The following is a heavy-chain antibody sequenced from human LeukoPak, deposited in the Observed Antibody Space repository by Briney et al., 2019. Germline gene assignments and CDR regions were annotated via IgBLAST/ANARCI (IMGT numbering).Heavy chain of an antibody. CDR3: AKDMAFASFNWFDP. D-gene: IGHD1-26*01. Sequence: GGSLRLSCAASGFTFDDYGMTWVRQAPGKGLEWVSGISLNGGSTGYADSVKGRFTISRDNAKNSLYLQMNSLRAEDTALYYCAKDMAFASFNWFDPWGQGTLVTVSS. J-gene: IGHJ5*02. CDR2: ISLNGGST. V-gene: IGHV3-20*04. CDR1: GFTFDDYG.